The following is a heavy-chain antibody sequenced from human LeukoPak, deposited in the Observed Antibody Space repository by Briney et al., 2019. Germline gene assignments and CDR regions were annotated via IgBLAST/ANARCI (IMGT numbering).Heavy chain of an antibody. V-gene: IGHV3-30*04. CDR3: ASEDHYYDSSGFDY. Sequence: GGSLRLSCAASGFTFSSYAMHWVRQAPGKGLEWVAVISYDGSNKYYADSVKGRFTISRDNSKNTLYLQMNSLRAEDTAVYYCASEDHYYDSSGFDYWGQGTLVTVSS. J-gene: IGHJ4*02. CDR2: ISYDGSNK. D-gene: IGHD3-22*01. CDR1: GFTFSSYA.